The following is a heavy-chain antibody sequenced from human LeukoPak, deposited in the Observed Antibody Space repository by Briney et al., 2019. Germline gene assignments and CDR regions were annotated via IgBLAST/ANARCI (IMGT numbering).Heavy chain of an antibody. D-gene: IGHD7-27*01. Sequence: GESLKLSCKGSGFSFTSYWIGWGRQMPGTVLEWMWIIYPSDSDTTYSPSFQGQVTISADKSISTAYLQWSSLKASDTAIYYCARRELGILYYFDYWGQGTLVTVSS. CDR2: IYPSDSDT. J-gene: IGHJ4*02. V-gene: IGHV5-51*01. CDR3: ARRELGILYYFDY. CDR1: GFSFTSYW.